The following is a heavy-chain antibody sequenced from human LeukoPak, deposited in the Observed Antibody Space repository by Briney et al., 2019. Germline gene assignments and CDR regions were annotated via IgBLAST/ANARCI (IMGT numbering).Heavy chain of an antibody. CDR3: ATERGDYYYDSSGYYDY. J-gene: IGHJ4*02. V-gene: IGHV1-24*01. Sequence: ASVKVSCKVSGYTLTELSMHWVRQAPGKGLEWMGGFDPEDGETIYAQKFQGRVTMTEDTSTETAYMELSSLRSEDTAVYYCATERGDYYYDSSGYYDYWGQGTLVTVSS. D-gene: IGHD3-22*01. CDR1: GYTLTELS. CDR2: FDPEDGET.